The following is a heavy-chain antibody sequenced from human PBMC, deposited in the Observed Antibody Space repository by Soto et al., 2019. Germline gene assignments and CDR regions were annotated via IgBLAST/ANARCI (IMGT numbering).Heavy chain of an antibody. J-gene: IGHJ5*02. CDR1: GFTFSSYS. CDR3: ARDLSDCSSTSCYKGNWFDP. D-gene: IGHD2-2*02. Sequence: EVQLVESGGGLVKPGGSLRLSCAASGFTFSSYSMNWVRQAPGKGLEWVSSISSSSSYIYYADSVKGRFTISRDNAKNSLYLQMNSLRAEDTAVYYCARDLSDCSSTSCYKGNWFDPWGQGTLVTVSS. CDR2: ISSSSSYI. V-gene: IGHV3-21*01.